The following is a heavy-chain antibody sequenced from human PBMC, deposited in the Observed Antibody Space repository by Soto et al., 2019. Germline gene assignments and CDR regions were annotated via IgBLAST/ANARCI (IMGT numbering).Heavy chain of an antibody. CDR1: GYTFTSYD. Sequence: SVKVSCKASGYTFTSYDINWVRQAPGQGLEWMGRIIPILGIANYAQKFQGRVTITADKSTSTAYMELSSLRSEDTAVYYCARLLSYYYDSSGYSRVGDIWG. D-gene: IGHD3-22*01. CDR2: IIPILGIA. CDR3: ARLLSYYYDSSGYSRVGDI. V-gene: IGHV1-69*04. J-gene: IGHJ3*02.